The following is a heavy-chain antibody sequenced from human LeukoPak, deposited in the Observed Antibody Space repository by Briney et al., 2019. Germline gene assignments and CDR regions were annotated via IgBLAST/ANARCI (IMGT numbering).Heavy chain of an antibody. CDR1: GGSISSGDYD. CDR3: AMTTVAYFDY. CDR2: IYYSGST. J-gene: IGHJ4*02. V-gene: IGHV4-30-4*01. Sequence: SETLSLACTVSGGSISSGDYDWGRIRQPPGEGLEWIGYIYYSGSTYYNPSLKSRVTISVDTSKNQFSLKLSSVTAADTAVYYCAMTTVAYFDYWGKGTLVTVSS. D-gene: IGHD4-23*01.